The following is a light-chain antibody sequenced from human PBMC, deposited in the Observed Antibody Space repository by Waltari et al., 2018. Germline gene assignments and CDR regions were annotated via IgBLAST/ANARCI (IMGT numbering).Light chain of an antibody. CDR3: QQSYSTLWT. J-gene: IGKJ1*01. Sequence: DIQMTQSPSSLSASVGDRVTIPCRASQSINSYLNWYQQKPGKAPKLLIYAASRLQSGVPSRFSGSGSGTDFTLTISSLQPEDFATYYCQQSYSTLWTFGQGTKVEIK. V-gene: IGKV1-39*01. CDR2: AAS. CDR1: QSINSY.